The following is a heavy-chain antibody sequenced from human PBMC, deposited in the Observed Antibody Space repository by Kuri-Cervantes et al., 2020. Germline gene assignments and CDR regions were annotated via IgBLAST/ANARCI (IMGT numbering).Heavy chain of an antibody. CDR3: ARRDSSSWLVDY. CDR2: INSDGSST. Sequence: GESLKISCAASGFTFSSYWMHWVRQAPGKGLVWVSRINSDGSSTSYADSVKGRFTISRDNAKNTLYLQMNSLRAEDTAVYYCARRDSSSWLVDYWGQGTLVTVSS. D-gene: IGHD6-13*01. CDR1: GFTFSSYW. V-gene: IGHV3-74*01. J-gene: IGHJ4*02.